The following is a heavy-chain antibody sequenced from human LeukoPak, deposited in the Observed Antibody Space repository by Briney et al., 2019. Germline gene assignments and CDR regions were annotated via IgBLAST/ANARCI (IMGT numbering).Heavy chain of an antibody. J-gene: IGHJ6*02. CDR1: GFTFSSYA. Sequence: GRSLRLSCAASGFTFSSYAMHWVRQAPGKGLEWVAVISYDGSNKYYADSVKGRFTISRDNSKNTPYLQMNSLRAEDTAVYYCARAYCSSTSCYHPPYYCGMDVWGQGTTVTVSS. D-gene: IGHD2-2*01. CDR2: ISYDGSNK. CDR3: ARAYCSSTSCYHPPYYCGMDV. V-gene: IGHV3-30-3*01.